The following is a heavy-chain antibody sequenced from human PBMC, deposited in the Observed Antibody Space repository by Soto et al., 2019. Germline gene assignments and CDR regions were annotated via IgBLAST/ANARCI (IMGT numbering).Heavy chain of an antibody. J-gene: IGHJ4*02. CDR1: VDTFTSYY. CDR2: INPSGGST. CDR3: ARGVDDYGDYVYDY. Sequence: XSVKVSFKGTVDTFTSYYMHWERQAPGQGLEWMGIINPSGGSTSDAQKFQGRVTMTRDTSTSTVYMELSSLRSEDTAVYYCARGVDDYGDYVYDYWGQGTLVTVSS. V-gene: IGHV1-46*01. D-gene: IGHD4-17*01.